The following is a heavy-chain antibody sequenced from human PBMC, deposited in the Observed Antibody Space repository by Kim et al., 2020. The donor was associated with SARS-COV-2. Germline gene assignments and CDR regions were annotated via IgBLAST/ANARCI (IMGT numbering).Heavy chain of an antibody. J-gene: IGHJ4*02. D-gene: IGHD2-2*01. Sequence: HSTPPPKSRVTISVDTSKNQFSLKLSSVTAADTVVYYCARFGVPAGYDYWGQGTLVTVSS. V-gene: IGHV4-34*01. CDR3: ARFGVPAGYDY.